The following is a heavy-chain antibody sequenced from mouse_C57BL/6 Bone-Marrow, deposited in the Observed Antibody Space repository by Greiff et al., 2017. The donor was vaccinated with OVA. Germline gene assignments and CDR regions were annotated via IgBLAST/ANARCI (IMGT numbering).Heavy chain of an antibody. CDR1: GYTFTSYW. V-gene: IGHV1-61*01. D-gene: IGHD1-1*01. Sequence: QVQLQQPGAELVRPGSSVKLSCKASGYTFTSYWMDWVKQRPGQGLEWIGNIYPSDSETHYNQKFKDKATLTVDKSSSPAYMELRSLTSEDSAVYFCARDQYYGSSFYYWGQGTTLTVSS. J-gene: IGHJ2*01. CDR2: IYPSDSET. CDR3: ARDQYYGSSFYY.